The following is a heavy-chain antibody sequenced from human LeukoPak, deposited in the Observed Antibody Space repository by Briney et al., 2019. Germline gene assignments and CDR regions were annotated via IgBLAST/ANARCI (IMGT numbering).Heavy chain of an antibody. CDR1: GGSFSGYY. V-gene: IGHV4-59*01. CDR2: IHYSGST. CDR3: ARLKYYYDSSGYRAEYFQH. J-gene: IGHJ1*01. Sequence: SETLSLTCAVYGGSFSGYYWSWIRQPPGKGLEWIGYIHYSGSTNYNPSLKSRVTISVYTSKNQFSLKLSSVTAADTAVYYCARLKYYYDSSGYRAEYFQHWGQGTLVTVSS. D-gene: IGHD3-22*01.